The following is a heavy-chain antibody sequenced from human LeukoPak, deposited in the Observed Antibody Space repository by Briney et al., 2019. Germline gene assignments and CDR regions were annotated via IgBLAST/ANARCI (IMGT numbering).Heavy chain of an antibody. CDR1: GGSISSSSYY. V-gene: IGHV4-39*07. J-gene: IGHJ6*03. CDR2: INHSGST. CDR3: ARTTEGYAGGPGYSYYYYMDV. D-gene: IGHD5-12*01. Sequence: SETLSLTCTVSGGSISSSSYYWGWLRQPPGTGLEWIGEINHSGSTNYNPSLKSRVTISVDTSKNQVSLKLRSVTAADTAVYYCARTTEGYAGGPGYSYYYYMDVWGKGTTVTISS.